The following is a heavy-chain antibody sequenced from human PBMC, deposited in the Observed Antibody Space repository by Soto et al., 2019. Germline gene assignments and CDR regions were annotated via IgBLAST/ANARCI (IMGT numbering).Heavy chain of an antibody. CDR3: ARRTRMGAQLLLPFDV. Sequence: ASVKVSCKASGYTFSSYDINWVRQAPGQGLEWMGWMNPDSGNTGYAQKFQGRVTMTRDFFKSTAYMELSSLRSEDTAVYYCARRTRMGAQLLLPFDVWAQGSMVTVAS. V-gene: IGHV1-8*01. CDR2: MNPDSGNT. CDR1: GYTFSSYD. J-gene: IGHJ4*02. D-gene: IGHD5-18*01.